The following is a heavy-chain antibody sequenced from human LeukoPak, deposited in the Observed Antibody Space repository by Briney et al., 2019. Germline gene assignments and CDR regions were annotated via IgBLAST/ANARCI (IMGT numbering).Heavy chain of an antibody. CDR2: ISSSSTYI. V-gene: IGHV3-21*01. CDR1: GFTFSSYS. Sequence: GGSLRLSCAASGFTFSSYSMNWVRQAPGKGLEWVSSISSSSTYIYYADSVKGRFTISRDNAKNSLYLQMNSLRAEDTAVYYCARADQAGFDYWGQGTLVTVSS. J-gene: IGHJ4*02. CDR3: ARADQAGFDY. D-gene: IGHD3-10*01.